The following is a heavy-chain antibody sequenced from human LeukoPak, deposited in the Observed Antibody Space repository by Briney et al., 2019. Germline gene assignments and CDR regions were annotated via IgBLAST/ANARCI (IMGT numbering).Heavy chain of an antibody. CDR1: GGSFNLYS. Sequence: PSETLSLTCTVSGGSFNLYSWTWIRQPPGKGLEWIAEIGHGGSINFNPSLKSRVTVSLDTSKNQFSLSLPSVTAADTAVYYCASRETFYFYYMDVWGNGTTVTVSS. CDR3: ASRETFYFYYMDV. J-gene: IGHJ6*03. V-gene: IGHV4-34*01. D-gene: IGHD1-26*01. CDR2: IGHGGSI.